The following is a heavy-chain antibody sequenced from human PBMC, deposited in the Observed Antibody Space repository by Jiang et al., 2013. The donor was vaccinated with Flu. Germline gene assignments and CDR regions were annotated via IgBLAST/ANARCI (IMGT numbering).Heavy chain of an antibody. D-gene: IGHD1-14*01. Sequence: PGESLKISCKGSGYSFTSYWIGRVRQMPGKGLEWMGIIYPGDSDTRYSPSFQGQVTISADKSISTAYLQWSSLKASDTAMYYCARHPEQSLTYFDYWGQGTLVTVSS. V-gene: IGHV5-51*01. J-gene: IGHJ4*02. CDR3: ARHPEQSLTYFDY. CDR2: IYPGDSDT. CDR1: GYSFTSYW.